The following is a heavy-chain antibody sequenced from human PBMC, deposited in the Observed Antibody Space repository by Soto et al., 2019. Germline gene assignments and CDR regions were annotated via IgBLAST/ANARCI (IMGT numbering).Heavy chain of an antibody. V-gene: IGHV3-23*01. CDR3: AKGAPLGPTWDNWFDP. Sequence: PGGSLRLSCAASGFTFSSYAMSWVRQAPGTGLEWVSTISGSGRSTYYADSVKGRLTISRDNSKNTLYLQMSGLRVEDTAVYYCAKGAPLGPTWDNWFDPWGQGTLVTVSS. CDR1: GFTFSSYA. J-gene: IGHJ5*02. CDR2: ISGSGRST. D-gene: IGHD1-26*01.